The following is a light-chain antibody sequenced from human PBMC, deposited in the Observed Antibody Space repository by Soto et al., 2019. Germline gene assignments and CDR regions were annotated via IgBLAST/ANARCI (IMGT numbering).Light chain of an antibody. CDR3: QRYDDIPRT. V-gene: IGKV1-33*01. CDR2: DAS. CDR1: QDIRNY. Sequence: DIQMTQSPSSLSASVGDRVTITCQASQDIRNYLNWYQQKPGKAPKPLIYDASNLETGVPSRFSGSGSGTDYTFTISSLQPDAIATYYCQRYDDIPRTFGPGTKVDIK. J-gene: IGKJ3*01.